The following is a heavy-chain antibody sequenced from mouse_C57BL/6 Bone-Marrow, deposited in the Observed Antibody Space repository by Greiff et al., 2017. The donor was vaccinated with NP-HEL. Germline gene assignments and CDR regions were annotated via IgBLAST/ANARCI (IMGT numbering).Heavy chain of an antibody. CDR2: IRNKANGYTT. Sequence: EVMLVESGGGLVQPGGSLSLSCAASGFTFTDYYMSWVRQPPGKALEWLGFIRNKANGYTTEYSASVKGRFTISRDNSQSILYLQMNALRAEDSATYYCASAYYSNPWFAYWGQGTLVTVSA. J-gene: IGHJ3*01. D-gene: IGHD2-5*01. CDR3: ASAYYSNPWFAY. V-gene: IGHV7-3*01. CDR1: GFTFTDYY.